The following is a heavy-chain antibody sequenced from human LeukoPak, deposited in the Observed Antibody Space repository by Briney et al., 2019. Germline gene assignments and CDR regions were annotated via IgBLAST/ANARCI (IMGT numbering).Heavy chain of an antibody. CDR1: GGTFSSCA. V-gene: IGHV1-69*05. CDR2: IIPIFGTA. CDR3: ARARHMRTNWFDP. Sequence: SVKLSCKASGGTFSSCAISWVRQAPGQGLEWMGGIIPIFGTANYAQKFQGRVTITTDESTSTAYMELSSLRSEDTAVYYCARARHMRTNWFDPWGQGTLVTVSS. D-gene: IGHD2-21*01. J-gene: IGHJ5*02.